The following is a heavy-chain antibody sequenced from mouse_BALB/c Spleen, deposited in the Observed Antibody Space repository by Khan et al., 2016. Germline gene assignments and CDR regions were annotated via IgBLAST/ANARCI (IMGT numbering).Heavy chain of an antibody. CDR3: ASQYGSSDVGFAY. Sequence: VQLQESGADLVRPGTSVKVSCKTSGYAFTNVLIDWIKQRPGQGLDWIGVINPGSGSTNYNEKFKGKATLTADKSSSTAYMQLSSLTSDDSAVYFCASQYGSSDVGFAYWGQGTLVTVSA. CDR1: GYAFTNVL. CDR2: INPGSGST. V-gene: IGHV1-54*01. J-gene: IGHJ3*01. D-gene: IGHD1-1*01.